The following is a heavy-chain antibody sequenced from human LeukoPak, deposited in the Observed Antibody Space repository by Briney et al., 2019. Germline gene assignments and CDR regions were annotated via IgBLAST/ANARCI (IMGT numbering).Heavy chain of an antibody. V-gene: IGHV4-59*01. J-gene: IGHJ6*02. CDR1: GGSISTDY. CDR2: IYYGGNV. Sequence: SETLSLTCTVSGGSISTDYWNWIRQPPGKGLEWIGYIYYGGNVDYNPSLKSRVTISVDTSKNQFSLKLSSVTGADTAVYYCARLKWREGYNYYGVDVWGQGTTVTVSS. CDR3: ARLKWREGYNYYGVDV. D-gene: IGHD1-26*01.